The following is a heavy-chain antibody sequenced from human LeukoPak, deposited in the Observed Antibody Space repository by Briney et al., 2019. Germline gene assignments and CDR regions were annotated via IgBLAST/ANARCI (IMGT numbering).Heavy chain of an antibody. CDR3: ARGTSRTPYYYYYMDV. J-gene: IGHJ6*03. CDR2: MNPNSGNT. V-gene: IGHV1-8*01. CDR1: GYTFTSYD. Sequence: ASVKVSCKASGYTFTSYDINWVRQATGQGLEWMGWMNPNSGNTGYAQKFQGRVTMTRNTSISTAYMELSSLRSEDTPVYYCARGTSRTPYYYYYMDVWGKGTTVTVSS.